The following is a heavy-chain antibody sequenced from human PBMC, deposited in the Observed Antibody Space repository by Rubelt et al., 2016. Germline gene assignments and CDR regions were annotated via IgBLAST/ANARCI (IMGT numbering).Heavy chain of an antibody. D-gene: IGHD4-17*01. CDR3: ARDSADGDYTLPGQGSDY. V-gene: IGHV1-46*01. J-gene: IGHJ4*02. Sequence: QVQLVQSGAEVKKPGASVKVSCKASGYTFTSYYMHWVRQAPGQGLEWMGIINPSGGSTSYAQKFQGRVTMTRDTSTSTVYMELSSLRSEDTAVYYCARDSADGDYTLPGQGSDYWGQGTLVTVSS. CDR1: GYTFTSYY. CDR2: INPSGGST.